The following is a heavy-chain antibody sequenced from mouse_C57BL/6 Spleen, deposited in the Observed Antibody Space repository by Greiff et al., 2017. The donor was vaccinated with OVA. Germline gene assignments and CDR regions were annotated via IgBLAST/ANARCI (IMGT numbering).Heavy chain of an antibody. CDR2: IYPGSGCP. CDR1: GYTFTSYW. J-gene: IGHJ4*01. Sequence: VQLQQSGAELVKPGASVKMSCKASGYTFTSYWITWVKQRPGQGLEWIGDIYPGSGCPNYNEKFKSKATLTVDTSSSTAYMQLSSLTSVGSAVYYCARDYAMDYWGQGTSGTVAS. V-gene: IGHV1-55*01. CDR3: ARDYAMDY.